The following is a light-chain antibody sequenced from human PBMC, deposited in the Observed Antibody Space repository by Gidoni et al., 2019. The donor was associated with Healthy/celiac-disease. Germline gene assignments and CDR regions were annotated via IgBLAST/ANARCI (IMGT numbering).Light chain of an antibody. CDR3: QQSFSVIT. J-gene: IGKJ5*01. Sequence: DIQMTQSPSSLSASVGDRVTITCRASQSISSYLNWYQQKPGKAPKLLIYAASSLQSGVPSRFSGSGSGTAFTLTISSLQPEDFATYYCQQSFSVITFGQGTRLEIK. CDR2: AAS. V-gene: IGKV1-39*01. CDR1: QSISSY.